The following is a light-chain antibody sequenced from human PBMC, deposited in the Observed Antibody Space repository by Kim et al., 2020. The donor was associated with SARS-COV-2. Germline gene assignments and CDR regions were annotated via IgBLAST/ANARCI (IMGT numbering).Light chain of an antibody. J-gene: IGLJ3*02. Sequence: PGKTAKIACGGDNIGDKGVRWYQRRPGQAPVLLMYNDNERPSGIPERFSGSNAGNTATLTITRVEAGDEADYTCHVWDSTTDLPVFGGGTQLTVL. CDR2: NDN. CDR3: HVWDSTTDLPV. CDR1: NIGDKG. V-gene: IGLV3-21*04.